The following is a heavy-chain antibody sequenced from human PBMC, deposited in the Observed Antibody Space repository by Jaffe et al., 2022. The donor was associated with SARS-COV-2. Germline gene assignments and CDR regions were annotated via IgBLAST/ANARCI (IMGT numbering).Heavy chain of an antibody. CDR2: ISYDGSNK. Sequence: QVQLVESGGGVVQPGRSLRLSCAASGFTFSSYAMHWVRQAPGKGLEWVAVISYDGSNKYYADSVKGRFTISRDNSKNTLYLQMNSLRAEDTAVYYCARDRGLWLGAFDIWGQGTMVTVSS. D-gene: IGHD5-18*01. V-gene: IGHV3-30-3*01. J-gene: IGHJ3*02. CDR3: ARDRGLWLGAFDI. CDR1: GFTFSSYA.